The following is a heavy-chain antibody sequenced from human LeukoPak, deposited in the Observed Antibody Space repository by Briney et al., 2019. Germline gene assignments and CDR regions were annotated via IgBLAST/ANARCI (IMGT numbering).Heavy chain of an antibody. V-gene: IGHV1-2*02. J-gene: IGHJ4*02. CDR3: ARQMAVVVVAATPSDY. Sequence: GASVKVSCKASGYTFTGYYMHRVRQAPGPGLEWMGWINPNSGGTNYAQKFQGRVTMTRDTSISTAYMELSRLRSDDTAVYYCARQMAVVVVAATPSDYWGQGTLVTVSS. D-gene: IGHD2-15*01. CDR2: INPNSGGT. CDR1: GYTFTGYY.